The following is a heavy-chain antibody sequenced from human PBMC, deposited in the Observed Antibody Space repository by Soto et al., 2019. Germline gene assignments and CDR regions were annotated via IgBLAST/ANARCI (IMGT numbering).Heavy chain of an antibody. J-gene: IGHJ4*02. CDR1: GYSFFSHW. Sequence: GESLKISCKGSGYSFFSHWIGWVRQMPGKGLEWVGIIYPADSETRYSPSFQGQVTISVDKSINTAYLQWSSLKASDTAMYYCARRPWLSGYYDYWGQGNLVTVSS. CDR3: ARRPWLSGYYDY. CDR2: IYPADSET. D-gene: IGHD3-22*01. V-gene: IGHV5-51*01.